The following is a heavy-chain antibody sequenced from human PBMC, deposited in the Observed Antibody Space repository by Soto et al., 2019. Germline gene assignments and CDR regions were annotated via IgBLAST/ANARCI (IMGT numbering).Heavy chain of an antibody. CDR1: GYTFTSYY. CDR3: ARGPPLWFGKSNPETFDP. V-gene: IGHV1-46*01. Sequence: QVQLVQSGAEVKKPGASVKVSCKASGYTFTSYYMHWVRQAPGQGLEWMGIINPSGGSTSYAQKFQDRVTMTRDTSTSTVYMELSSLRSEDTAVYYCARGPPLWFGKSNPETFDPWGQGTLVTVSS. J-gene: IGHJ5*02. CDR2: INPSGGST. D-gene: IGHD3-10*01.